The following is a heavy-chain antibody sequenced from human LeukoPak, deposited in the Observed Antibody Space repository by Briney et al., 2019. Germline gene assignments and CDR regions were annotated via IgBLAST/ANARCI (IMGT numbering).Heavy chain of an antibody. D-gene: IGHD6-19*01. CDR3: ARLAWLDRNFDY. Sequence: RTGGSLRLSCAASGFTFSSYAMNWARRAPGKGLEWVSFMNSDGSTIHYAESVKGRFTISRDNAKNSLYLQMNSLRPEDTAVYYCARLAWLDRNFDYWGQGTLLTVSS. V-gene: IGHV3-48*01. J-gene: IGHJ4*02. CDR1: GFTFSSYA. CDR2: MNSDGSTI.